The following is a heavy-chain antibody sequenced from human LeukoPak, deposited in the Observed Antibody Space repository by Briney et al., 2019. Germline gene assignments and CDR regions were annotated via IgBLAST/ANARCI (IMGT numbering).Heavy chain of an antibody. V-gene: IGHV4-34*01. CDR2: INHSGST. D-gene: IGHD6-13*01. CDR3: ARGEQQLPRRWGYNWFDT. Sequence: PSETLSLTCAVYGGSFIGYYWSWIRQPPGKGLEWIGEINHSGSTNYNPSLKSRVTISVDTSKNQFSLKLSSVTAADTAVYYCARGEQQLPRRWGYNWFDTWGQGTLVTVSS. J-gene: IGHJ5*02. CDR1: GGSFIGYY.